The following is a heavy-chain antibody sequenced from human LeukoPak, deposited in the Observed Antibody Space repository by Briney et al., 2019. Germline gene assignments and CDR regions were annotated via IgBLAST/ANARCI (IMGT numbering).Heavy chain of an antibody. CDR3: ARGTYYYVP. J-gene: IGHJ5*02. CDR1: GYTFTGYY. D-gene: IGHD3-10*02. CDR2: MNPNSGNT. Sequence: ASVKVSCKASGYTFTGYYMHWVRQATGQGLEWMGWMNPNSGNTGYAQKFQGRVTMTRNTSISTAYMELSSLRSEDTAVYYCARGTYYYVPWGQGTLVTVSS. V-gene: IGHV1-8*02.